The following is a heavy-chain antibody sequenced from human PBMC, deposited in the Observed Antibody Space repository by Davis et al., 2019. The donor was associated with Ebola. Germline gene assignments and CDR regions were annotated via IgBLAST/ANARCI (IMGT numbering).Heavy chain of an antibody. V-gene: IGHV3-7*01. CDR1: GFTFSTYW. D-gene: IGHD3-16*01. CDR2: IKQDGSEK. J-gene: IGHJ4*02. CDR3: ARHPLGVFDS. Sequence: GESLKISCAASGFTFSTYWMTWVRQAPGKGLEWVAHIKQDGSEKYYVDSVKGRFTISRDNAKNSLYLQMSSLRAEDTAVYYCARHPLGVFDSWGQGTLVTVSS.